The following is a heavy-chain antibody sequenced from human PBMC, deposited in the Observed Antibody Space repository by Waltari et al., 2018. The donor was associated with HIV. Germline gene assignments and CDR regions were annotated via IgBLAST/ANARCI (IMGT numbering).Heavy chain of an antibody. J-gene: IGHJ5*02. CDR3: ARGEGGYTYGYNWLDL. Sequence: QVQVVESGGSLVQPGWSRRLSCAASGFSLSSYGMHWVRQAPGKGVEWVAIIWYDGSKKYYGDSVKGRFTIFSDKSKNTVFLQMTRLRVEDTATYYCARGEGGYTYGYNWLDLWGQGTVVTVSS. CDR1: GFSLSSYG. D-gene: IGHD1-26*01. V-gene: IGHV3-33*01. CDR2: IWYDGSKK.